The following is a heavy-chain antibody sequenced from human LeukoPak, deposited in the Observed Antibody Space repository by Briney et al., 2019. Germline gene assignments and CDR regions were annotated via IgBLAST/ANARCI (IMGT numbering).Heavy chain of an antibody. J-gene: IGHJ6*03. CDR1: GGSISSSSYY. CDR3: ASGYYDFWSGLHDYYYMDV. CDR2: IYYSGST. Sequence: SETLSLTCTVSGGSISSSSYYWGWIRQPPGKGLEWIGTIYYSGSTYYNPSLKSRITMSLDTSKNQFSLKLSSVTAADTAVYYCASGYYDFWSGLHDYYYMDVWGKGTTVTVSS. V-gene: IGHV4-39*01. D-gene: IGHD3-3*01.